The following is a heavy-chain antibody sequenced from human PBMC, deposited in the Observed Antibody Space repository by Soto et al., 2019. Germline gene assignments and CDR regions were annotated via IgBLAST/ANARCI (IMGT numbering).Heavy chain of an antibody. V-gene: IGHV3-30-3*01. J-gene: IGHJ5*02. CDR3: ARLDRITIFGVVKFRNIWFDP. Sequence: GGSLRLSCAASGLTFSSYAMHWVRQAPGKGVEWVAVISYDGTNKYYADSVKGRFTISRDNSKNTLYLQMNSLRAEDTAVYYCARLDRITIFGVVKFRNIWFDPWGQGTLVTVSA. CDR2: ISYDGTNK. CDR1: GLTFSSYA. D-gene: IGHD3-3*01.